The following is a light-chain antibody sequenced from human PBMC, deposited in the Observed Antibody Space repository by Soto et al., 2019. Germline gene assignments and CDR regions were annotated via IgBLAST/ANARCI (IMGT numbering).Light chain of an antibody. CDR1: QSVSNN. V-gene: IGKV3-15*01. CDR2: SAS. J-gene: IGKJ4*01. Sequence: EVVMTQSPATLSVSPGERATLSCRASQSVSNNLAWYQQKPGQAPRLFIYSASTRATGIPARFSGSASGTEFTLTISSLQSEDSAGYYCQQYNEWPLTFGGGTKVETK. CDR3: QQYNEWPLT.